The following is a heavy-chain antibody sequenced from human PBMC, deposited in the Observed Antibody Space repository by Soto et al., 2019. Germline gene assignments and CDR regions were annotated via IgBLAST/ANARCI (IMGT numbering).Heavy chain of an antibody. CDR1: GFTFSSYW. Sequence: GGSLRLSCAASGFTFSSYWMHWVRQAPGKGLVWVSRINSDGSNTAYADSVKGRFTISRDNAKNTLYLQMNSLRAEDTAVYYCIREKTENSGYYYVRLRYYFDYWGQGTLVTVSS. CDR2: INSDGSNT. D-gene: IGHD3-22*01. CDR3: IREKTENSGYYYVRLRYYFDY. J-gene: IGHJ4*02. V-gene: IGHV3-74*01.